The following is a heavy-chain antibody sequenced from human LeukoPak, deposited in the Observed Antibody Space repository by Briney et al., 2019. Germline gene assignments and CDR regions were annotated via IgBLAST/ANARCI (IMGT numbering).Heavy chain of an antibody. Sequence: PSETLSLTCAVNVGSFSGSFSSWIRQPPGKGLEWIGEINQGGSTNYNSSLKSRVTISVDTSKNQFSLNLNSVTAADTAVYYCARGHPMQDWGQGTLVTVSS. CDR3: ARGHPMQD. V-gene: IGHV4-34*01. D-gene: IGHD2-2*01. CDR1: VGSFSGSF. J-gene: IGHJ4*02. CDR2: INQGGST.